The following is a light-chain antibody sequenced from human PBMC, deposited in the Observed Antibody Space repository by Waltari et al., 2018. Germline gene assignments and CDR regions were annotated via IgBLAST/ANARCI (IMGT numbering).Light chain of an antibody. J-gene: IGLJ1*01. CDR1: AFPRQF. CDR2: KDT. V-gene: IGLV3-25*03. Sequence: SYELTQPPSVSVSPGQTPRITCSGAAFPRQFAYWYQQQPGQAPVLVIYKDTERPSGIPERFSGSSSGTTVTLTISGVQAEDEADYYCLSADSSGPYLYVFGTGTTVTVL. CDR3: LSADSSGPYLYV.